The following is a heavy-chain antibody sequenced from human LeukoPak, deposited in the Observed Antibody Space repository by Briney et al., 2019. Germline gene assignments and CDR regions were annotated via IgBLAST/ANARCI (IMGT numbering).Heavy chain of an antibody. Sequence: PGGSLRLPCAASGFTFSSYAMSWVRQAPGKGLEWVSAISGSGGSTYYADSVKGRFTISRDNSKNTLYLQMNSLRAEDTAVYYCAKDTDRSGPYGMDVWGQGTTVTVSS. J-gene: IGHJ6*02. CDR2: ISGSGGST. V-gene: IGHV3-23*01. D-gene: IGHD3-10*01. CDR1: GFTFSSYA. CDR3: AKDTDRSGPYGMDV.